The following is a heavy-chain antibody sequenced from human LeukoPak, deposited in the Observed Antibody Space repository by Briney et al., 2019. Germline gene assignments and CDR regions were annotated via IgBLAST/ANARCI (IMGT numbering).Heavy chain of an antibody. D-gene: IGHD6-19*01. CDR1: GFTFSSYS. Sequence: GGSLRLSCAASGFTFSSYSMNWVRQAPGKGLEWVSSISSSSSYIYYADSVKGRFTISRDNAKNSLYLQMNSLIAEDKAVYYCARDLQTGYSSGGFDYWGQGTLVTVSS. CDR2: ISSSSSYI. CDR3: ARDLQTGYSSGGFDY. V-gene: IGHV3-21*01. J-gene: IGHJ4*02.